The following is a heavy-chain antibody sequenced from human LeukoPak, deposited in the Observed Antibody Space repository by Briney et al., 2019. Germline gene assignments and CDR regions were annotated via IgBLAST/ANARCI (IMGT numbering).Heavy chain of an antibody. CDR2: INHSGST. D-gene: IGHD6-25*01. CDR1: GGSFSGYY. Sequence: PSETLSLTCAVYGGSFSGYYWSWIRQPPGKGLEWIGEINHSGSTNYNPSLKSRVTISVDTSKNQFSLKLSSVTAADTAVYYCASSSGHYYYGMDVWGQGTTVTVSS. J-gene: IGHJ6*02. CDR3: ASSSGHYYYGMDV. V-gene: IGHV4-34*01.